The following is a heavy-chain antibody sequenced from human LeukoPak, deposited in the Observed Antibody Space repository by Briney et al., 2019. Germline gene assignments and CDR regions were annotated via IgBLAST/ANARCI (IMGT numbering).Heavy chain of an antibody. CDR2: IYYSGST. V-gene: IGHV4-59*08. J-gene: IGHJ3*02. Sequence: SETLSLTCTVSCGSISSYYWSWIRQPPGKGLEWIGYIYYSGSTNYNPSLKSRVTISVDTSKNQFSLKLSSVTAADTAVYYCASHGPTLHYYDSSGYSIDAFDIWGQGTMVTVSS. CDR1: CGSISSYY. CDR3: ASHGPTLHYYDSSGYSIDAFDI. D-gene: IGHD3-22*01.